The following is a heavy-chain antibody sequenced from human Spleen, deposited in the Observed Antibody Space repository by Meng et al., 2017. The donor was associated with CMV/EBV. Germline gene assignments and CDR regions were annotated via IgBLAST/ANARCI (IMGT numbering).Heavy chain of an antibody. Sequence: SGPTLVKPTQTLTLTCTFSGLSLSTIGMRVSWIRQPPGEALEWLARIDWDDDKFYSTSLKSRLTISKDTSKNQVVLTMTNMDPVDTATYYCARQVSPGAFDIWGQGTMVTVSS. CDR2: IDWDDDK. CDR1: GLSLSTIGMR. V-gene: IGHV2-70D*14. CDR3: ARQVSPGAFDI. J-gene: IGHJ3*02.